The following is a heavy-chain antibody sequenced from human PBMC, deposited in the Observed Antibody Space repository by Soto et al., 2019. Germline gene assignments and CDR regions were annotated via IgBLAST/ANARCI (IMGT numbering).Heavy chain of an antibody. CDR2: ISSSGSTI. D-gene: IGHD3-22*01. CDR1: GFTFSSYK. CDR3: ARERRDYYDSSGYYYDY. J-gene: IGHJ4*02. Sequence: GGSLRLSCAASGFTFSSYKMNWVRQAPGKGLEWVSYISSSGSTIYYADSVKGRFTISRDNAKNSLYLQMNSLRAEDTAVYYCARERRDYYDSSGYYYDYWGQGTLVTVSS. V-gene: IGHV3-48*03.